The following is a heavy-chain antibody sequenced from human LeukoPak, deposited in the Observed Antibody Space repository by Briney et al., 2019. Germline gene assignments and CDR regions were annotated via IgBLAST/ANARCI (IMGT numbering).Heavy chain of an antibody. V-gene: IGHV3-74*01. CDR1: GFTFSSYW. Sequence: GGSLRLSCAASGFTFSSYWMHWVRQAPGKGLVWVSRINTDGSSTSYADSVKGRFTISRDNAKNTLYLQMNSLRAEDTAVYYCARRREKGVVVPAAMSFDYWGQGTLVTVSS. J-gene: IGHJ4*02. CDR2: INTDGSST. CDR3: ARRREKGVVVPAAMSFDY. D-gene: IGHD2-2*01.